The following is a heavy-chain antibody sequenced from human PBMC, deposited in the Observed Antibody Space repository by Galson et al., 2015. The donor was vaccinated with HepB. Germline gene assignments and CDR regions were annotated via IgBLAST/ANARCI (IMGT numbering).Heavy chain of an antibody. D-gene: IGHD5-12*01. CDR3: VRDRGSGFGGNDVPSFDY. J-gene: IGHJ4*02. V-gene: IGHV3-48*01. CDR1: GFRLTDYA. Sequence: SLRLSCAASGFRLTDYAMNWVRRAPGKGLEWAAYISSDSRTIHYADSVKGRFTISRDNAKNSVYLQMTNLRGVDTAVYYCVRDRGSGFGGNDVPSFDYWGRGSLVTVS. CDR2: ISSDSRTI.